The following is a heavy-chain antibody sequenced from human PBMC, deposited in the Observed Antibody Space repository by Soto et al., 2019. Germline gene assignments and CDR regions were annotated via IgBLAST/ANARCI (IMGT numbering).Heavy chain of an antibody. CDR3: AREYDSSSYYVFDY. CDR1: CGAVINDY. J-gene: IGHJ4*02. Sequence: SETLSLTCSFSCGAVINDYWSWIRQPPGKGLEWIGYVSYSESTAYNPSLQSRVTLAVDTSKNQFSLKLSSVTAADTAVYYCAREYDSSSYYVFDYWGQGTLVTVSS. CDR2: VSYSEST. D-gene: IGHD3-22*01. V-gene: IGHV4-59*02.